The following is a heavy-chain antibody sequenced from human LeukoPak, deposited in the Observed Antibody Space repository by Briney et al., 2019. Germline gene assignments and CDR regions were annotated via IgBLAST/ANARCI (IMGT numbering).Heavy chain of an antibody. CDR3: ARLYGSHNYLDY. J-gene: IGHJ4*02. CDR1: GFTFSSYS. CDR2: IRSSSSTI. V-gene: IGHV3-48*04. D-gene: IGHD3-10*01. Sequence: PGGSLRLSCAASGFTFSSYSMNWVRQAPGKGLEWVSYIRSSSSTIYYADSVKGRFTIARDNTKNSLYLQMNSLRAEDTAVYYCARLYGSHNYLDYWGQGTLVTVSS.